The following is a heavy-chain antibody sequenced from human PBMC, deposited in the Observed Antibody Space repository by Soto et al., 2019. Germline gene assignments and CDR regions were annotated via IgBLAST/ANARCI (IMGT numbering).Heavy chain of an antibody. CDR3: AKSVGLYYYYYMDV. CDR1: GFTFSSYA. J-gene: IGHJ6*03. Sequence: EVQLLESGGGLVQPGGSLRLSCAASGFTFSSYAMSWVRQAPGKGLEWVSAISGSGGSTYYADSVKGRFTISRDNSKXXXXXXXXXXXXXXTAVYYCAKSVGLYYYYYMDVWGKGTTVTVSS. D-gene: IGHD3-10*01. CDR2: ISGSGGST. V-gene: IGHV3-23*01.